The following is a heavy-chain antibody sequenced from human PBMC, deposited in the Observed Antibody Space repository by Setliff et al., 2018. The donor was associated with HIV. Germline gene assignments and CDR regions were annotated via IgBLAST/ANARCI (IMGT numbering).Heavy chain of an antibody. D-gene: IGHD6-19*01. CDR3: ARQSQWLVRGFDY. V-gene: IGHV4-4*09. Sequence: PSETLSLTCTVSGGSISNYYWSWIRQPPGKGLEWIGYIYTSGSTNYNPSLKSRVTISVDTSKNQFSLKLSSVTAADTAVYYCARQSQWLVRGFDYWGQGTLVTVS. CDR2: IYTSGST. J-gene: IGHJ4*02. CDR1: GGSISNYY.